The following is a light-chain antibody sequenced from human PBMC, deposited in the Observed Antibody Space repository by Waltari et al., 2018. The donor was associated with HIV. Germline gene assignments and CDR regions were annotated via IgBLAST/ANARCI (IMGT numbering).Light chain of an antibody. CDR3: CAYAGSTTYVI. J-gene: IGLJ2*01. CDR2: EVS. V-gene: IGLV2-23*02. CDR1: SRPSGGSTL. Sequence: QSALTQPASVSGSPGQSSTISCPGTSRPSGGSTLASSYQQHPGKAPTLLIYEVSKRPSGVSNRFSGSKSGNTASLTISGLQTEYEADYYCCAYAGSTTYVIFGGGTKLTVL.